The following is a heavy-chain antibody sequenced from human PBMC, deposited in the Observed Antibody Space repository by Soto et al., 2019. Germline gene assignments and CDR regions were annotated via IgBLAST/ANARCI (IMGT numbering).Heavy chain of an antibody. V-gene: IGHV3-48*03. J-gene: IGHJ5*02. CDR2: ISTTGGHV. CDR3: VSQPHWARPFKS. CDR1: GFLFRNYE. D-gene: IGHD7-27*01. Sequence: EVRLVESGGYLVKSGGSLRLSCVGSGFLFRNYEMNWVRQAPGKGLEWLAHISTTGGHVSESDSVKGRFTISRDNTKHTLYLQINSLRTEDTGVYYCVSQPHWARPFKSWGQGTLVNVSS.